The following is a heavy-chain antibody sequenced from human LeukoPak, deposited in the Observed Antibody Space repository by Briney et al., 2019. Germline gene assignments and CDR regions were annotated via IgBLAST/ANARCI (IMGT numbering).Heavy chain of an antibody. CDR1: GFTFSSYA. V-gene: IGHV3-30*04. Sequence: GGSLRLSCAASGFTFSSYAMHWVRQAPGKGLEWVAVISYDGSNKYYADSVKGRFTISRDNSKNTLYLQMNSLRAEDTAVYYCAMPYRDGYHVVDVAFDYWGQGTLVTVSS. CDR3: AMPYRDGYHVVDVAFDY. J-gene: IGHJ4*02. D-gene: IGHD5-24*01. CDR2: ISYDGSNK.